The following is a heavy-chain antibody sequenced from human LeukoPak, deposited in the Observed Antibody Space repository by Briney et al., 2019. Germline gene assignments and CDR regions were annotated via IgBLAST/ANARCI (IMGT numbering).Heavy chain of an antibody. J-gene: IGHJ4*02. CDR1: GFTVSSNS. D-gene: IGHD4/OR15-4a*01. Sequence: TGGSLGLSCTVSGFTVSSNSMSWVRQAPGKGLEWVSFIYSDNTHYSDSVKGRFTISRDNSKNTLYLQMSSLRAEDTAVYYCARRAGAYSHPYDYWGQGTLVTVSS. CDR3: ARRAGAYSHPYDY. V-gene: IGHV3-53*01. CDR2: IYSDNT.